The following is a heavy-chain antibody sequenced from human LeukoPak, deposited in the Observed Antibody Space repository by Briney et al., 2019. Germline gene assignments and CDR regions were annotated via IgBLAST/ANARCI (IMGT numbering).Heavy chain of an antibody. CDR1: GFTFTKYY. V-gene: IGHV3-11*05. CDR3: AREGDSSGYFDY. Sequence: GGSLRLSCAASGFTFTKYYMSWIRQAPGKGLEWVSYISSSSSYINYADSVKGRFTISRDKAKNSLYLQMNSLRAEDTAVYYCAREGDSSGYFDYWGQGTLVTVSS. CDR2: ISSSSSYI. J-gene: IGHJ4*02. D-gene: IGHD3-22*01.